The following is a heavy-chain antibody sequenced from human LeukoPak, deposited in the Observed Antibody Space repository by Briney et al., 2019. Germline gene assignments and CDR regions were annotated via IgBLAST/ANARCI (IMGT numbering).Heavy chain of an antibody. CDR2: IYPGDSQT. CDR1: GYRFTTYW. Sequence: GESLKISCKGSGYRFTTYWIAWVRQMPRKGLEWMGIIYPGDSQTTYSPSFQGQVTISDDKSINTAYLQWRSLKASDTAMYYCARLMDYDILTGYYLAYFDYWGQGTLVTVSS. D-gene: IGHD3-9*01. V-gene: IGHV5-51*01. CDR3: ARLMDYDILTGYYLAYFDY. J-gene: IGHJ4*02.